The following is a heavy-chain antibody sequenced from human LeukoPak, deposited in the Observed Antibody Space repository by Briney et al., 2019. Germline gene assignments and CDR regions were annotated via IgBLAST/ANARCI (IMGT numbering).Heavy chain of an antibody. J-gene: IGHJ4*01. CDR2: INPNSGGT. D-gene: IGHD3-16*02. CDR1: GYTFTGYY. V-gene: IGHV1-2*06. Sequence: ASVKVSCKASGYTFTGYYMHWVRQAPGQGLEWMGRINPNSGGTNYAQKFQGRVTMTRDTSISTAYMELSRLRSDNTAVYYCARGLRLGELSLYLPDYRGQGTLVTGSS. CDR3: ARGLRLGELSLYLPDY.